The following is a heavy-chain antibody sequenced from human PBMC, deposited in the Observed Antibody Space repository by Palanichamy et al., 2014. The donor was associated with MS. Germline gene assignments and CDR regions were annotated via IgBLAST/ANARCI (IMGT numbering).Heavy chain of an antibody. V-gene: IGHV3-23*01. CDR1: GFTFGSHA. J-gene: IGHJ4*02. Sequence: EVQLLESGGGLVQPGGSLRPSCAPSGFTFGSHAMSWVRQAPGKGLEWVSTISGNGVNTYYADSVKGRFTISRDNSKNTLFLQMNSLRGEDTAVYYCAKDLRGDGYYFDYWGQGTLVTASS. D-gene: IGHD2-21*02. CDR3: AKDLRGDGYYFDY. CDR2: ISGNGVNT.